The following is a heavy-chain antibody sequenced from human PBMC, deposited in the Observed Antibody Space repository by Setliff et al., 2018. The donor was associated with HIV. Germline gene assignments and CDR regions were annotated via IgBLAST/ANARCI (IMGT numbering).Heavy chain of an antibody. J-gene: IGHJ4*02. CDR2: IHHSGSS. D-gene: IGHD6-19*01. CDR1: GDSIITYY. V-gene: IGHV4-59*08. CDR3: ARWVYNSAWSLDY. Sequence: SETLSLTCTVSGDSIITYYWTWIRQPPGKGLEWIGYIHHSGSSDYTPSLRSRVTMSVDTSKNQFSLKLTSVTAADTAVYYCARWVYNSAWSLDYWGQGTLVTVSS.